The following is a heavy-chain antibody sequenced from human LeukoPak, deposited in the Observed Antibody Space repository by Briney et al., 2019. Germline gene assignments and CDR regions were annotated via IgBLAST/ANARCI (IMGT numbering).Heavy chain of an antibody. Sequence: GGSLRLSCGASGFTFSSYGRHWVRQAPGKGLEWVAFIRYDGSNKYYADSVKGRFTISRDNSKNTLYLQMNSLRAEDTAVYYCAKGPVVAAIRWFDPWGQGTLVTVSS. J-gene: IGHJ5*02. D-gene: IGHD2-15*01. CDR2: IRYDGSNK. CDR1: GFTFSSYG. CDR3: AKGPVVAAIRWFDP. V-gene: IGHV3-30*02.